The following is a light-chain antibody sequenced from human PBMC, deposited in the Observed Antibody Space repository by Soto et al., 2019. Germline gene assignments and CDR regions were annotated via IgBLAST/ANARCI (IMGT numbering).Light chain of an antibody. V-gene: IGKV3-15*01. J-gene: IGKJ1*01. Sequence: EIVLTQSTGTLSVSPVYISTLSCRSSQSVSTHLAWYQQKPGQAPRLLIYGASTRATGIPARFSGSGSGTEFTLTISSLQSEDSAVYYCQHYNHWLWTFGQGTTVDIK. CDR1: QSVSTH. CDR3: QHYNHWLWT. CDR2: GAS.